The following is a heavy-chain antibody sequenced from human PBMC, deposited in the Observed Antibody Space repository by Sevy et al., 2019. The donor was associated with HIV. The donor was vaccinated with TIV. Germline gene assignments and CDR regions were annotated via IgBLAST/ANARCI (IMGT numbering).Heavy chain of an antibody. CDR1: GYTFTNYY. V-gene: IGHV1-2*02. CDR2: INPNSGAT. J-gene: IGHJ4*02. CDR3: ARDLIEYQMLTFDY. D-gene: IGHD3-16*01. Sequence: ASVKVSCKASGYTFTNYYIHWVRQAPGQGLEWMGWINPNSGATNYAQKFQGRVTMTRDTSISTAYMELGRLRSDDTALVYCARDLIEYQMLTFDYWGQGTLVTVSS.